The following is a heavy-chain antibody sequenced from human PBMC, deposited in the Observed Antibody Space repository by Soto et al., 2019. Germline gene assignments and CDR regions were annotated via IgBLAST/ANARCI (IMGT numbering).Heavy chain of an antibody. CDR1: GGSISSGGYY. J-gene: IGHJ4*02. D-gene: IGHD3-22*01. CDR2: IYYSGST. CDR3: ARSFAYYYDSSGYQFDY. V-gene: IGHV4-31*01. Sequence: QVQLQESGPGLVKPSQTLSLTCTVSGGSISSGGYYWSWIRQHPGKGLEWIGYIYYSGSTYYNPSLKSLVTISVDTSKNQFSLKLSSVTAADTAVYYCARSFAYYYDSSGYQFDYWGQGTLVTVSS.